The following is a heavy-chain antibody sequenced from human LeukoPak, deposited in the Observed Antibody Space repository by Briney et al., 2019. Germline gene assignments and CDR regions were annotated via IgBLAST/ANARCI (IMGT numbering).Heavy chain of an antibody. CDR3: ARALVYGNYYYYVDV. D-gene: IGHD2/OR15-2a*01. Sequence: SETLSLTCTVSGYSISSGFFWGWIRQPPGKGLEWIGSIYHSGSTYYNPSLKSRVTMSVDTSKNQFSLKLSSVTAADTAVYYCARALVYGNYYYYVDVWGKGTTVTISS. J-gene: IGHJ6*03. V-gene: IGHV4-38-2*02. CDR2: IYHSGST. CDR1: GYSISSGFF.